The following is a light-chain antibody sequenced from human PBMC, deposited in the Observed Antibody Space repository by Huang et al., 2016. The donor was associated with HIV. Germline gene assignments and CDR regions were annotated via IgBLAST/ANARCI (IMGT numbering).Light chain of an antibody. CDR2: LTS. Sequence: EIVMTQSPLSLPVSPGLPASISCTSSQNLLHSSGHNRLDWYLQKPVQSPQLLIFLTSNRASGVPDKFTGSGSGSNFTLSINKVQPDDVGIYYCMQGLQTPPTFGQGTKLEI. CDR3: MQGLQTPPT. V-gene: IGKV2-28*01. J-gene: IGKJ2*01. CDR1: QNLLHSSGHNR.